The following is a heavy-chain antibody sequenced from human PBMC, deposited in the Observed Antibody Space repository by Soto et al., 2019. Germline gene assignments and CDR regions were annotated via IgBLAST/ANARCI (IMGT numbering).Heavy chain of an antibody. CDR3: GRSLVRGVITPFEY. V-gene: IGHV3-11*01. Sequence: GGSLRLSCAASGFTFSDHYMSWIRQAPGRGLEWVSYISGTGTMLYYADSVKGRFTISRDNAKNSLYLQLNSLRAEDTAVYYCGRSLVRGVITPFEYWGQGTLVTVSS. D-gene: IGHD3-10*01. CDR1: GFTFSDHY. CDR2: ISGTGTML. J-gene: IGHJ4*02.